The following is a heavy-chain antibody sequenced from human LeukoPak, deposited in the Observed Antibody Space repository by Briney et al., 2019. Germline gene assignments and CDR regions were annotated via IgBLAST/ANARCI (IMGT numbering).Heavy chain of an antibody. V-gene: IGHV4-30-2*01. CDR3: ARTSIAARRANAFDI. Sequence: SETLSLTCAVSGDSICSGGYSWRWIRQPPGKGLEWIGYIYHSGSTYYNPSLKSRVTISVDRSKNQFSLKLSSVTAADTAVYYCARTSIAARRANAFDIWGQGTMVTVSS. CDR1: GDSICSGGYS. CDR2: IYHSGST. J-gene: IGHJ3*02. D-gene: IGHD6-6*01.